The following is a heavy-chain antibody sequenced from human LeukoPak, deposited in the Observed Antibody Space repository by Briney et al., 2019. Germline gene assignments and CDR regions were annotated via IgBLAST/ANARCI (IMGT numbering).Heavy chain of an antibody. CDR1: GFTFSSYW. V-gene: IGHV3-74*01. CDR3: ARDMFDWLFEDLEIGVSFDS. CDR2: IDTYWSNT. D-gene: IGHD3-9*01. Sequence: QSGGSLTLPCAASGFTFSSYWIHWVRQAPGKGLVWVSRIDTYWSNTIYADSVKGRFTISSDNAENTVYLQMNSLRSEDTAVYYCARDMFDWLFEDLEIGVSFDSWGQGTLVTVSS. J-gene: IGHJ4*02.